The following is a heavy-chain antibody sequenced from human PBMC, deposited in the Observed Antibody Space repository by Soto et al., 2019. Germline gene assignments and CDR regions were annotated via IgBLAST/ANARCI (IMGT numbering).Heavy chain of an antibody. CDR3: ARDANFGTKGGSFDI. J-gene: IGHJ3*02. V-gene: IGHV3-33*01. D-gene: IGHD3-3*01. Sequence: GGSLRLSCAASGFTFRIYSMHWVRQSPGKGLEWVAVMWCDGTNKYYGESVKGRFTISRDNSENTLYLQMNSLRVEDTAVYYCARDANFGTKGGSFDIWGHGKLVTVSS. CDR1: GFTFRIYS. CDR2: MWCDGTNK.